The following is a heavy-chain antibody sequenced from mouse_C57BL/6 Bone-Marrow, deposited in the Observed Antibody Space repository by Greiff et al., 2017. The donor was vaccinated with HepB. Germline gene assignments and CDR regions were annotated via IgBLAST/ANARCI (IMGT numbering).Heavy chain of an antibody. V-gene: IGHV5-9-1*02. CDR2: ISSGGDYI. Sequence: DVQLVESGEGLVKPGGSLKLSCAASGFTFSSYAMSWVRQTPEKRLEWVAYISSGGDYIYYADTVKGRFTISRDNARNTLYLQMSSLKSEDTAMYYCTSYDGYYVGAMDYWGHGTSVTVSS. CDR1: GFTFSSYA. J-gene: IGHJ4*01. D-gene: IGHD2-3*01. CDR3: TSYDGYYVGAMDY.